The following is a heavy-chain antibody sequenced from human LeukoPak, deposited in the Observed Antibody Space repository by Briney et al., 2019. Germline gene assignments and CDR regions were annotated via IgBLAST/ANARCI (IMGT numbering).Heavy chain of an antibody. J-gene: IGHJ6*03. Sequence: SETLSLTCTVSGGSISSYYWSWIRQPPGKGLEWIGSIYYSGSTYYNPSLKSRVTISVDTSKNQFSLKLSSVTAADTAVYYCARARTDYGYYYYYYMDVWGKGTTVTVSS. V-gene: IGHV4-59*12. CDR1: GGSISSYY. CDR3: ARARTDYGYYYYYYMDV. CDR2: IYYSGST. D-gene: IGHD3-16*01.